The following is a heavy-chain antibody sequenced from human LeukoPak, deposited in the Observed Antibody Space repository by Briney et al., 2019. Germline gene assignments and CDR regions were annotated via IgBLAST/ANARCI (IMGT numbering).Heavy chain of an antibody. V-gene: IGHV3-15*01. Sequence: GESLRLSCVVSGIKVSDAWMSWVRQAPGKGLEWVGRIKSRGGGGTADYAAPVKGRFTISRDDSENTVYLLMDSLQTKDTAVYYCTWMTTIVTVDFWGQGTLVTVSS. CDR1: GIKVSDAW. J-gene: IGHJ4*02. CDR3: TWMTTIVTVDF. D-gene: IGHD4-11*01. CDR2: IKSRGGGGTA.